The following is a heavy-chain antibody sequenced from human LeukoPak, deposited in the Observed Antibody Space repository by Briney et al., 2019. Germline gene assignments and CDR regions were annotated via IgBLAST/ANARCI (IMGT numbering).Heavy chain of an antibody. D-gene: IGHD5-18*01. Sequence: PGRSLRLSCAASGFTFSSYGMHWVRQAPGKGLEWVAVISYDGSNKYYADSVKGRFTISRDNSKNTLYLQMNSLRAEDTAVYYCAKTVDTAMVIDYWGQGTLVTVSS. J-gene: IGHJ4*02. CDR2: ISYDGSNK. V-gene: IGHV3-30*18. CDR3: AKTVDTAMVIDY. CDR1: GFTFSSYG.